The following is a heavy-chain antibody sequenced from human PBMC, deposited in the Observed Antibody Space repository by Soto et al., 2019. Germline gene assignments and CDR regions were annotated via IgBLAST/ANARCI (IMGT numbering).Heavy chain of an antibody. CDR3: ARSPRPLGYTASAYDY. J-gene: IGHJ4*02. CDR2: IYWDGER. Sequence: SGPTLVNPTQTLTLTCTFSGFSLYSSGMGVGWIRQPPGEALEWLALIYWDGERRYNPHVKSRLTITKDSSINQVVLTMTNMDPVDTATYYCARSPRPLGYTASAYDYWGQGTLVTVSS. CDR1: GFSLYSSGMG. D-gene: IGHD2-2*02. V-gene: IGHV2-5*02.